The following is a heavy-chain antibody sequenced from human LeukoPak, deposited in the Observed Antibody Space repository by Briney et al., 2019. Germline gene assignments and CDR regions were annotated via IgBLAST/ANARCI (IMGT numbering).Heavy chain of an antibody. CDR2: INPNSGGT. CDR3: ARGWLQSEVADY. Sequence: GASVKVSCKASGYTFTGYYMHWVRQAPGQGLEWMGWINPNSGGTSYAQKFQGRVTMTRDTSISTAYMELSRLRSDDTAVYYCARGWLQSEVADYWGQGTLVTVSS. D-gene: IGHD5-24*01. J-gene: IGHJ4*02. CDR1: GYTFTGYY. V-gene: IGHV1-2*02.